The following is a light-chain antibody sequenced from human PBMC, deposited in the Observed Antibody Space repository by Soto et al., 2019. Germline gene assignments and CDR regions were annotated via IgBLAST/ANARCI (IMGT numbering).Light chain of an antibody. V-gene: IGKV1-5*01. CDR3: QQYNTYSAT. Sequence: IQMTQAPSTLSASVGDRVIITFRASQSISGWLAWYQQKPGKAPKLLMYDASTLESGVPSRFSGSGSGTEFPLAISSLQSEDFATYYCQQYNTYSATFGGGTKVDI. CDR2: DAS. J-gene: IGKJ4*01. CDR1: QSISGW.